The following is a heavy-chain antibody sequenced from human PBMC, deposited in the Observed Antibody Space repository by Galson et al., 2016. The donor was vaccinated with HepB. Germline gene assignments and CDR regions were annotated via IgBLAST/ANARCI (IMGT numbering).Heavy chain of an antibody. CDR2: VSYNRGS. CDR3: VRHHTIAMGTFQI. CDR1: GVSVSSYF. V-gene: IGHV4-59*02. D-gene: IGHD5-24*01. Sequence: SETLSLTCTVSGVSVSSYFWSWIRQPPGKGLEWIAFVSYNRGSNHNPSLKSRITISLDTSKNQFSLRMNSVTAADTAVYYCVRHHTIAMGTFQIWGQGTMVAASS. J-gene: IGHJ3*02.